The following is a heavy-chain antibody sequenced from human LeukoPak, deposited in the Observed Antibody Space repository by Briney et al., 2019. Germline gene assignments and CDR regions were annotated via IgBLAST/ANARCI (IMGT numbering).Heavy chain of an antibody. CDR1: GGSMSNSY. V-gene: IGHV4-59*01. D-gene: IGHD3-22*01. J-gene: IGHJ4*02. CDR3: ARGRYYESSGYFVYYFDY. CDR2: IYYRGST. Sequence: SETLYLTCRVSGGSMSNSYWSWIRQPPGKGLDWICYIYYRGSTNYNPSLKSRVTISVDTSKNQFSLKVTSLTAADTAVYYCARGRYYESSGYFVYYFDYWGQGTLVTVSS.